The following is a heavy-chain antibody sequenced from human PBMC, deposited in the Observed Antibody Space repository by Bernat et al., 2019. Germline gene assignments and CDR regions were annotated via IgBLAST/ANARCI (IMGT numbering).Heavy chain of an antibody. J-gene: IGHJ4*02. V-gene: IGHV3-7*01. CDR3: AALWVRGWFDY. Sequence: EVQLVESGGGLVQPGGSLRLSCAVSGFTLSTYWMTWVRQAPGKGLEWVANIKQDGSEKYYVDSVKGRFTISRDNAKNSLYLQMNSLRAEDTAVYYCAALWVRGWFDYWGQGTLVTVSS. D-gene: IGHD3-10*01. CDR1: GFTLSTYW. CDR2: IKQDGSEK.